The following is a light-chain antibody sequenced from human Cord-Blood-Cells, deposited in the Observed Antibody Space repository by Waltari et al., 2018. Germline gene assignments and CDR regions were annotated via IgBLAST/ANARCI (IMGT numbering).Light chain of an antibody. V-gene: IGKV1-NL1*01. CDR2: AAS. CDR1: QGISNS. J-gene: IGKJ2*01. CDR3: QQYYSPPYT. Sequence: DIQMTQSPSSLSASVGDRVTITCRASQGISNSLAWYQQKPGKAPKLLLYAASRLESGVPFRFSGSGSGTEYTLTISSLQPEDFATYYCQQYYSPPYTFGQGTKLEIK.